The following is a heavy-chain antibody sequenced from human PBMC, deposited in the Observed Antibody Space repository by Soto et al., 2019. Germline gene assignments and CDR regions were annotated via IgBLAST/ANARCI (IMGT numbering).Heavy chain of an antibody. CDR1: GGSFSGYY. CDR3: ARGWGYYGSGSYVHYYYYGMDV. D-gene: IGHD3-10*01. Sequence: PSETLSLTCAAYGGSFSGYYWSWIRHPPGKGLEWIGEINHSGSTNYNPTLKIRVTISIDTSKNQFSLKLSSVTAAATAVSYCARGWGYYGSGSYVHYYYYGMDVWGQGTTVTVSS. CDR2: INHSGST. J-gene: IGHJ6*02. V-gene: IGHV4-34*01.